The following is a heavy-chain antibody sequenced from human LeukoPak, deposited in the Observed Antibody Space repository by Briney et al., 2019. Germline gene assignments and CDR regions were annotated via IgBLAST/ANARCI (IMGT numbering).Heavy chain of an antibody. CDR3: ARVGYYDSSGYYYSPFDY. V-gene: IGHV1-18*01. D-gene: IGHD3-22*01. Sequence: GASVKVSCKASGYTFTSYGISWVRQAPGQGLEWMGWISAYNGNTNYAQKLQGRVTMTTDTSTSKAYMELRSLRSDDTAVYYCARVGYYDSSGYYYSPFDYWGQGTLVTVSS. J-gene: IGHJ4*02. CDR2: ISAYNGNT. CDR1: GYTFTSYG.